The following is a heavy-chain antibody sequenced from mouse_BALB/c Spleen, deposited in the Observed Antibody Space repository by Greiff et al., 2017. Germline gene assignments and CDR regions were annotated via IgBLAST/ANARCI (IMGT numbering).Heavy chain of an antibody. V-gene: IGHV5-4*02. J-gene: IGHJ3*01. CDR1: GFTFSDYY. Sequence: EVMLVESGGGLVKPGGSLKLSCAASGFTFSDYYMYWVRQTPEKRLEWVATISDGGSYTDYPDSVKGRFTISRDNAKNNLYLQMSRLKSEDTAMYCCGRDPMFTRRAGLAYWGEGTLVTVSA. CDR3: GRDPMFTRRAGLAY. CDR2: ISDGGSYT. D-gene: IGHD2-2*01.